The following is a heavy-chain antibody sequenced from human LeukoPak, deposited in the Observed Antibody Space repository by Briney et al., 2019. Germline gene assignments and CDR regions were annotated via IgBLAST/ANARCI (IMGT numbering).Heavy chain of an antibody. CDR2: ISSSSSTI. D-gene: IGHD3-10*01. Sequence: GGSLRLSCAASGFTFSSYSMNWVRQAPGKGLEWVSYISSSSSTIYYADSVKGRFTISRDNAKNSLYLQMNSLRAEDTAVYYCASEAPGYYYYYMDVWGKGTTVTVSS. V-gene: IGHV3-48*01. CDR3: ASEAPGYYYYYMDV. J-gene: IGHJ6*03. CDR1: GFTFSSYS.